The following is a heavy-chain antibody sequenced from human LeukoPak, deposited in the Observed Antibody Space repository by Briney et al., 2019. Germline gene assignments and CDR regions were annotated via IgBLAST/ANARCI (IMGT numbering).Heavy chain of an antibody. CDR2: IRYDGSNK. CDR1: GFTFSSYG. Sequence: QTGGSLRLSCAASGFTFSSYGMHWVRQAPGKGLEWVAFIRYDGSNKYYADSVKGRFTISRDNSKNTLYLQMNSLRAEDTAVYYCAKDNKSWGDFDYWGQGTLVTVSS. J-gene: IGHJ4*02. D-gene: IGHD7-27*01. V-gene: IGHV3-30*02. CDR3: AKDNKSWGDFDY.